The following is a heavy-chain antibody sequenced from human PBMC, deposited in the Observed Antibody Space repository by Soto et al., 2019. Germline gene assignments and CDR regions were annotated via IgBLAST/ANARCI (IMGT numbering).Heavy chain of an antibody. D-gene: IGHD6-6*01. Sequence: SGPTLVNPTQTLTLTCTFSGFSLSTSGMCVSWIRQPPGKALEWLALIDWDDDKYYSTSLKTRLTISKDTSKNQVVLKKTNMEAGNTATYYWARTRKENSSSYFLDNWGQGPLVTVSS. V-gene: IGHV2-70*01. CDR3: ARTRKENSSSYFLDN. CDR1: GFSLSTSGMC. J-gene: IGHJ4*02. CDR2: IDWDDDK.